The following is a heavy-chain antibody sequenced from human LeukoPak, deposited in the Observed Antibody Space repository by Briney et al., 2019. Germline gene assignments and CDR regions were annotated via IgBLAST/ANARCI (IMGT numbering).Heavy chain of an antibody. V-gene: IGHV3-23*01. Sequence: PGGSLRLSCAASGFTFSTYAMSWVRQAPGKGLEWVSGISAGGGATYYADSVKGRFTISRDNSKNTLCLQMNSLRAEDAAVYYCAKDRYYGPCTDGKYYFDYWGQGTLVTVSS. CDR1: GFTFSTYA. CDR3: AKDRYYGPCTDGKYYFDY. CDR2: ISAGGGAT. J-gene: IGHJ4*02. D-gene: IGHD3-10*01.